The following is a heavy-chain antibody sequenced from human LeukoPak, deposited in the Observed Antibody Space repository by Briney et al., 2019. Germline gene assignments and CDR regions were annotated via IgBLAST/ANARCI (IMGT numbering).Heavy chain of an antibody. V-gene: IGHV3-13*01. J-gene: IGHJ3*01. CDR1: GFTLSNYW. Sequence: GGSRRLSCAASGFTLSNYWMHWVRQATGEGLEWVSAIGTAGDTYYPDSVKGRFTISRDNAKNSFYLQMNNLRVGDTAVYYCSRGGAPAGYAYDVWGHGTVVTVSS. D-gene: IGHD6-13*01. CDR2: IGTAGDT. CDR3: SRGGAPAGYAYDV.